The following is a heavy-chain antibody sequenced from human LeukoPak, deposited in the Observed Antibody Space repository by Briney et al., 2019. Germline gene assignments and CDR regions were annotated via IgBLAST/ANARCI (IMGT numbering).Heavy chain of an antibody. Sequence: SETLSLTCNVSGGSINSYYWGWFRQPPGKRLECIGYIYYSGRTTYNPSLKSRVTISVDTSTNRISLKLTSVTAADTAVYFCARGTTKGYYYDSRGYYTKWGQGTLVTVSS. J-gene: IGHJ4*02. CDR1: GGSINSYY. CDR2: IYYSGRT. CDR3: ARGTTKGYYYDSRGYYTK. V-gene: IGHV4-59*12. D-gene: IGHD3-22*01.